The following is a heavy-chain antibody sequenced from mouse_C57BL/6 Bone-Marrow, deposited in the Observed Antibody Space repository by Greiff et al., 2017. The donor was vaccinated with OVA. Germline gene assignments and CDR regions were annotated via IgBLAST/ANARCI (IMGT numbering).Heavy chain of an antibody. CDR2: IYPRSGNT. V-gene: IGHV1-81*01. J-gene: IGHJ1*03. Sequence: QVQLQQSGAELARPGASVKLSCKASGYTLTSYGISWVKQRTGQGLEWIGAIYPRSGNTYYNEKFKGKATLTADKSSSTAYMELRSLTSEDSAVYFYALTQYFDVWDRGTTVTVSS. CDR1: GYTLTSYG. CDR3: ALTQYFDV.